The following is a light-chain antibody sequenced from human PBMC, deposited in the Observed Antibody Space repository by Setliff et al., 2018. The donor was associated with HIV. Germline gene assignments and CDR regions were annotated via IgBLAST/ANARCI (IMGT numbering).Light chain of an antibody. J-gene: IGLJ1*01. CDR2: DVT. CDR1: SSDVGGSNY. CDR3: SSYTSSIPLYV. Sequence: QSALTQPASVSGSPGQSITISCTGTSSDVGGSNYVSWYQQYPDKAPKLMIYDVTNRPSGISNRFSGSKSGNTASLTISGLQAEDEADYYCSSYTSSIPLYVFGTGTKSPS. V-gene: IGLV2-14*03.